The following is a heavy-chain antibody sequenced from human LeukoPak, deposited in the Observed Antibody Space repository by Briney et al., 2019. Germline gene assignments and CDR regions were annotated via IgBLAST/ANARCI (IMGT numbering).Heavy chain of an antibody. D-gene: IGHD1-26*01. CDR3: ARGVGATSVKRFNP. Sequence: PSETLSLTCTVSGGSISSGSYYWSWIRQPAGKGLEWIGRIYTSGSTNYNPSLKSRVTLSVDTSKNQFSLKLSSVTAADTAVYYCARGVGATSVKRFNPWGQGTLVTVSS. CDR1: GGSISSGSYY. V-gene: IGHV4-61*02. J-gene: IGHJ5*02. CDR2: IYTSGST.